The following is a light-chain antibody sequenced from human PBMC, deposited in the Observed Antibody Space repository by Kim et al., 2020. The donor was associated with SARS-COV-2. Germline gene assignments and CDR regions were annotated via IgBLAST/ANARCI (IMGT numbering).Light chain of an antibody. CDR2: DVS. V-gene: IGLV2-14*04. CDR1: SSDIGGYNY. J-gene: IGLJ1*01. CDR3: SSYTTTSALYV. Sequence: QSITISCTGTSSDIGGYNYNSWYQQHPGEAPKLMIFDVSNRTSGVSNRFSGSKSGNTASLTISGLQAEDEADYYCSSYTTTSALYVFGTGTKVTVL.